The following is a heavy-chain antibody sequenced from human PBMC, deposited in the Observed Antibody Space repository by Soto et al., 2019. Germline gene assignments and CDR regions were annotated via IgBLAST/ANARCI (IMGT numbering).Heavy chain of an antibody. V-gene: IGHV1-18*04. CDR3: ARYCDFWSGPEY. CDR1: GYRKSSDG. CDR2: ISAYNGNT. D-gene: IGHD3-3*01. Sequence: NRACKGAGYRKSSDGISCRRKKPEQGLEWMGWISAYNGNTNYAQKLQGRVTMTTDTSTSTAYMELRSLRADDTAVYDGARYCDFWSGPEYWRQGTLV. J-gene: IGHJ1*01.